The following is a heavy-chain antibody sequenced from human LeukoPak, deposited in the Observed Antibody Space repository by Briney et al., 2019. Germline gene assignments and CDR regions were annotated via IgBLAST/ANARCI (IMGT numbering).Heavy chain of an antibody. J-gene: IGHJ4*02. CDR1: GFTFSSYS. Sequence: PGGSLRLSCAASGFTFSSYSMNWVRQAPGKGLEWVSYISSSSSTIYYADSVKGRFTISRDNAKNSLYLQMNSLRAEDTAVYYCARSGQQWLVHALDYWGQGTLVTVSS. CDR3: ARSGQQWLVHALDY. CDR2: ISSSSSTI. D-gene: IGHD6-19*01. V-gene: IGHV3-48*01.